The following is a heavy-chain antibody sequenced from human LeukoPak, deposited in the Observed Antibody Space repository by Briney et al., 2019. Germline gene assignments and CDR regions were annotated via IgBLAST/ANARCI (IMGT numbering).Heavy chain of an antibody. V-gene: IGHV1-69*13. Sequence: ASVKVSCKASGGTFSSYAISWVRQAPGQGLEWMGGIIPIFGTANYAQKFQGRVTIAADESTSTAYMELSSLRSDDTAVYYCAPGGTDWFDPWGQGTLVTVSS. CDR2: IIPIFGTA. CDR3: APGGTDWFDP. D-gene: IGHD1-1*01. J-gene: IGHJ5*02. CDR1: GGTFSSYA.